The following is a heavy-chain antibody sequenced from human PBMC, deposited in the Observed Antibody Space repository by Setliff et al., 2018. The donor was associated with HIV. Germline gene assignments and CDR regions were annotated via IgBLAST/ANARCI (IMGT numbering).Heavy chain of an antibody. V-gene: IGHV1-18*01. CDR1: GYTFRNQG. J-gene: IGHJ2*01. CDR2: ISVYSGDS. CDR3: ARGHHFYWYFDL. Sequence: ASVKVSCKASGYTFRNQGLSWVRQAPGQGPEWMGWISVYSGDSYSGQRFQDRVTMTADTSTNTAYMELRSLRSDDSAIYYCARGHHFYWYFDLWGPGTLVTVSS.